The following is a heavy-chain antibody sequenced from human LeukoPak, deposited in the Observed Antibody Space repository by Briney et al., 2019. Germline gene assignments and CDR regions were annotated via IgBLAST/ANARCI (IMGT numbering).Heavy chain of an antibody. D-gene: IGHD2-2*01. CDR3: ARDGWCSSTSCHIDY. CDR2: ISSSSTI. CDR1: GFTFSSYS. V-gene: IGHV3-48*01. Sequence: GGSLRLSCAASGFTFSSYSMNWVRQAPGKGLEWVSYISSSSTIYYADSVKGRFTISRDNAKNSLYLQMNSLRAEDTAVYYCARDGWCSSTSCHIDYWGQGTLVTVSS. J-gene: IGHJ4*02.